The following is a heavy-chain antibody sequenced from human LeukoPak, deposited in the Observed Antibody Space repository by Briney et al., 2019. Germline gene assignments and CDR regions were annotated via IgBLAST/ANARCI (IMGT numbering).Heavy chain of an antibody. CDR3: ARIDLYTYGRAYFDY. CDR1: GGSISSYY. J-gene: IGHJ4*02. CDR2: IYTSGSS. Sequence: SETLSLTCTVSGGSISSYYWSWIRQPAGKGLEWIGRIYTSGSSYYNPSLKSRVTISVDTSKNQFSLKLSSVTAADTAVYYCARIDLYTYGRAYFDYWGQGTLVTVSS. D-gene: IGHD5-18*01. V-gene: IGHV4-4*07.